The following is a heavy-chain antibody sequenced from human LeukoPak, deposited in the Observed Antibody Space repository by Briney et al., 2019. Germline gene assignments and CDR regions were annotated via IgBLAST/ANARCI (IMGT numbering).Heavy chain of an antibody. CDR3: VRDDGATKPC. D-gene: IGHD1-26*01. CDR1: GFTLRSYW. J-gene: IGHJ4*02. CDR2: IKRDGSEK. V-gene: IGHV3-7*01. Sequence: GASLSLSWAASGFTLRSYWMSWVRQAPGKGLERVANIKRDGSEKYYVHSVKGRFTISRDNAKNSLYLQMNSLRVQDTAVYYCVRDDGATKPCWGQGTLVTVSS.